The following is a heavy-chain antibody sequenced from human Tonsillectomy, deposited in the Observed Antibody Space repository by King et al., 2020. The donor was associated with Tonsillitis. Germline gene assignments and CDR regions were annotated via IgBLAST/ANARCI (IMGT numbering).Heavy chain of an antibody. V-gene: IGHV1-18*01. Sequence: QLVQSGTEVKKPGASVKVSCKASGYTFSNYGISWVRQAPGQGLEWMGWISGHNGDTNYPHNLQDRVTMTTDTSTNTAYLELRSLRSDDTAIYYCARVIVVPATIKADYWGQGTLVTVSS. CDR3: ARVIVVPATIKADY. D-gene: IGHD2-2*02. CDR1: GYTFSNYG. CDR2: ISGHNGDT. J-gene: IGHJ4*02.